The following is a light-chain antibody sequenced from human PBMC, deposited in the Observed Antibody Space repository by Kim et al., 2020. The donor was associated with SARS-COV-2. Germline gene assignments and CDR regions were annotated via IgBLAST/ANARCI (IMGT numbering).Light chain of an antibody. J-gene: IGKJ2*01. CDR1: RSVASSY. V-gene: IGKV3-20*01. CDR2: GTS. Sequence: EIVLTQSPDIVSLSPGERATLSCRASRSVASSYIAWYQQKPGQSPRLLIYGTSNRATDIPERFSGSGSGTDFTLSIRRLEPEDFAMYYCPKFGSMYTFGQETKVEI. CDR3: PKFGSMYT.